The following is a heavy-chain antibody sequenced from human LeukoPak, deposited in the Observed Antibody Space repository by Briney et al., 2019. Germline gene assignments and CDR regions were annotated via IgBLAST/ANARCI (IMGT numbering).Heavy chain of an antibody. CDR3: AKGISGSPPIIWFDP. J-gene: IGHJ5*02. V-gene: IGHV3-23*01. CDR1: GFTLSSYA. CDR2: ISGSGGST. D-gene: IGHD1-26*01. Sequence: PGGSLRLSCAASGFTLSSYAMSWVRQAPGKGLEWVSAISGSGGSTYYADSVKGRFTISRDNSKNTLYLQMNSLRAEDTAVYYCAKGISGSPPIIWFDPWGQGTLVTVPS.